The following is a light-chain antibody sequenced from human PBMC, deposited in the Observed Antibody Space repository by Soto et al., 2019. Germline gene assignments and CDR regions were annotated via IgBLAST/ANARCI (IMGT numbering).Light chain of an antibody. V-gene: IGLV3-21*02. CDR1: NIESKS. CDR2: DDS. J-gene: IGLJ1*01. Sequence: SYELTQPPSVSVAPGQTATITCGGNNIESKSVHWYQQTPGQAPVLVVYDDSDRPSGIPERFSGSKSGNTASLTVSGLQAADEADYFCKSYAGSNTYVFGSGTKLTVL. CDR3: KSYAGSNTYV.